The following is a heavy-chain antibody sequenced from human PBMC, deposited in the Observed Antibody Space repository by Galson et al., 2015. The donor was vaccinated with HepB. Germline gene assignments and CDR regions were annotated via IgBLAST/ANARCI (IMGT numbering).Heavy chain of an antibody. CDR3: ATEGTLTAGITVY. Sequence: VKVSCKASGYRFIDYHIHWVLQAPGKGLEWMGRLDPEDGEKMYAEKFQGRLTLSADTSTDTAYMELSSLTLEDTAFYYCATEGTLTAGITVYWGHGTLVTVSS. J-gene: IGHJ4*01. D-gene: IGHD4-11*01. V-gene: IGHV1-69-2*01. CDR2: LDPEDGEK. CDR1: GYRFIDYH.